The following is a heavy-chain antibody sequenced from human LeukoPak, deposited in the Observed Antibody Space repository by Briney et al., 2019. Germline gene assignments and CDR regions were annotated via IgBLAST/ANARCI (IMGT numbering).Heavy chain of an antibody. Sequence: PGGSLGLSCAASGFTFSSYWMHWVRQAPGKGLVWVSRIHSDGSSATYADSVKGRFTISRDNAKNTLYLQMSSLRAEDTAVYYCARAYSSSWSNALDIWGQGTMVTVSS. CDR1: GFTFSSYW. V-gene: IGHV3-74*01. CDR3: ARAYSSSWSNALDI. D-gene: IGHD6-13*01. J-gene: IGHJ3*02. CDR2: IHSDGSSA.